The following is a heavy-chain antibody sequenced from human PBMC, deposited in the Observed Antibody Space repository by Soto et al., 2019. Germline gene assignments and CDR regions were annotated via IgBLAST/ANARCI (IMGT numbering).Heavy chain of an antibody. CDR3: AKARVRIVGANSFDY. D-gene: IGHD1-26*01. CDR2: ISDDGAKR. V-gene: IGHV3-30*18. J-gene: IGHJ4*02. Sequence: PVGSLRLSFARSGFTFSHYGLARVRQPPFKVLEWVELISDDGAKRYYADSVRVRLIISRDNSKDTLYLQMNSLGPDDTAVYFCAKARVRIVGANSFDYWGQATPVAITS. CDR1: GFTFSHYG.